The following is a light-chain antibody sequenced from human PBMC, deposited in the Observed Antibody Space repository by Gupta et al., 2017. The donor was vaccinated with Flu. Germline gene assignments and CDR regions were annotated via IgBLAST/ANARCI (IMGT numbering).Light chain of an antibody. CDR3: AAWDDSLSGHYV. Sequence: SSNIGSNAVNWYQQRPGTAPKLLIYGNSQRPAGVPDRFSGSKSGTSASLAISGLQSEDEADYYCAAWDDSLSGHYVFGTGTKVTVL. CDR2: GNS. J-gene: IGLJ1*01. V-gene: IGLV1-44*01. CDR1: SSNIGSNA.